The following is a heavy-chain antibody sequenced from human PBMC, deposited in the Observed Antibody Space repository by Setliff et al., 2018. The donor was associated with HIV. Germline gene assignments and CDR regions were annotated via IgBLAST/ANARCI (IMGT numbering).Heavy chain of an antibody. Sequence: GESLKISCKGSGYSFTSYWIGWVRQMPGKGLEWMGIIYPGDSDTRYSPSFQGQVSISADKSISTVDLHWGSLKASDTALYYCASLRGDYVGQYFYYMDVWGKGTTVTVS. V-gene: IGHV5-51*01. D-gene: IGHD4-17*01. CDR2: IYPGDSDT. J-gene: IGHJ6*03. CDR1: GYSFTSYW. CDR3: ASLRGDYVGQYFYYMDV.